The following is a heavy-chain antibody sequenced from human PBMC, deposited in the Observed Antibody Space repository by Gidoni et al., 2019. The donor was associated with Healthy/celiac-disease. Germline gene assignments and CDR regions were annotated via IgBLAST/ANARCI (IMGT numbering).Heavy chain of an antibody. V-gene: IGHV3-48*01. CDR3: ARTILADQLLSKVYWYFDL. Sequence: EVQLVESGGGLVQPGGSLRLSCAASGFTFSSYRMNWVRQAPGKGLEWVSYISSSSSTIYYADSVKGRFTISRDNAKNSLYLQMNSLRAEDTAVYYCARTILADQLLSKVYWYFDLWGRGTLVTVSS. J-gene: IGHJ2*01. CDR1: GFTFSSYR. D-gene: IGHD2-2*01. CDR2: ISSSSSTI.